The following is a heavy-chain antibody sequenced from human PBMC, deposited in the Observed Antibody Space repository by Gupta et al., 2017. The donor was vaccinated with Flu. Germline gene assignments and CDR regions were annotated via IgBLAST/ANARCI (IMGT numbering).Heavy chain of an antibody. V-gene: IGHV3-30*18. CDR3: SKDWKWNNNIYGMNG. J-gene: IGHJ6*02. CDR1: GFSFSNYG. Sequence: QERVVESGGGVVQPGRSLRLSCAASGFSFSNYGMHWVGQAPGKGLEWLAGISHDGSQNDQTDSGKGRFIISRDNSKKALYLQMRGLRTEDTAVDDGSKDWKWNNNIYGMNGWGHGTTVIVSS. D-gene: IGHD1-1*01. CDR2: ISHDGSQN.